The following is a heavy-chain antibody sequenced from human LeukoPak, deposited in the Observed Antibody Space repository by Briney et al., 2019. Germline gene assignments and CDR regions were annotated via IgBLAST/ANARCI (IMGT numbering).Heavy chain of an antibody. CDR2: IVVGSGNT. CDR1: GFTFTSSA. Sequence: ASVKVSCKASGFTFTSSAMQWVRQARGQRLEWIGWIVVGSGNTNYAQKFQERVTITRDMSTSTAYMELSSLRSEDTAVYYCAAVSSYGSGSYYPRYYYYGMDVWGQGTTVTVSS. D-gene: IGHD3-10*01. J-gene: IGHJ6*02. CDR3: AAVSSYGSGSYYPRYYYYGMDV. V-gene: IGHV1-58*02.